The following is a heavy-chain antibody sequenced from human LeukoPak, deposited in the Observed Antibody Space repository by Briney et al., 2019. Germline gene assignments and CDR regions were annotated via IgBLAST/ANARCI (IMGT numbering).Heavy chain of an antibody. CDR1: GGTFSSYA. D-gene: IGHD5-18*01. V-gene: IGHV1-69*13. Sequence: GASVKVSCKASGGTFSSYAISWVRQAPGQGLEWMGGIIPIFGTANYAQKFQGRVTITADESTSTAYMELSSLRSEDTAVYYCARGLQLWSKPFDYWGQGTLVTVSS. CDR3: ARGLQLWSKPFDY. J-gene: IGHJ4*02. CDR2: IIPIFGTA.